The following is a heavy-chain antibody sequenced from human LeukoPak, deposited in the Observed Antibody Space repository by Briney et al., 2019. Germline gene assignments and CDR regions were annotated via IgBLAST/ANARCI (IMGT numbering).Heavy chain of an antibody. J-gene: IGHJ4*02. D-gene: IGHD4-17*01. CDR3: ARDRDYGDQGFDY. V-gene: IGHV3-48*01. CDR2: ISSSSSTI. CDR1: GFTFSSFT. Sequence: GGSLRLSCAASGFTFSSFTMHWVRQAPGKGLEWVSYISSSSSTIYYADSVKGRFTISRDNAKNSLYLQMNSLRAEDTAVYYCARDRDYGDQGFDYWGQGTLVTVSS.